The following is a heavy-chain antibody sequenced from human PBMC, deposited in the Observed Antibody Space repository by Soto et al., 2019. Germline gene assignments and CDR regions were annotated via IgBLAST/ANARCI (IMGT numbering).Heavy chain of an antibody. D-gene: IGHD6-6*01. CDR3: AKDRRYSSSSECIDV. J-gene: IGHJ6*02. CDR2: ISGSGGST. V-gene: IGHV3-23*01. CDR1: GFTFSSYA. Sequence: SGGSLRLSCAASGFTFSSYAMSWVRQAPGKGLEWVSAISGSGGSTYYADSVKGRFTISRDNSKNTLYLQMNSLRAEDTAVYYCAKDRRYSSSSECIDVWGQGTTVTVSS.